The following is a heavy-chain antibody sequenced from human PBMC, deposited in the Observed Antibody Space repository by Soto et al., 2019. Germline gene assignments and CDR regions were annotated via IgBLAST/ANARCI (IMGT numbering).Heavy chain of an antibody. D-gene: IGHD3-10*01. CDR2: IYYSGSS. CDR3: ARTRLGSGSYYY. J-gene: IGHJ4*02. Sequence: NPSETLSLTCTVSVGSINTNSYYWGWIRQPPGKGLEWIGSIYYSGSSYYNPSLKSRVTISIDTSKNQFFLKLSSVTAADTAVYYCARTRLGSGSYYYWGQGTLVTVSS. CDR1: VGSINTNSYY. V-gene: IGHV4-39*01.